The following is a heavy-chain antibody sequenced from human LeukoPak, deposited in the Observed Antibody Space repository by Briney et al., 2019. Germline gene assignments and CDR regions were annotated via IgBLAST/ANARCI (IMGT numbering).Heavy chain of an antibody. D-gene: IGHD3-22*01. CDR3: ASRLYDSARNFDY. V-gene: IGHV4-4*02. CDR2: IYHSGST. Sequence: SGTLSLTCAVSGGSISSSNWWRWVRQPPGKGLEWIGEIYHSGSTNYNPSLKSRVTISVDKSKNQFSLKLSSVTAADTAVYYCASRLYDSARNFDYWGQGALVTVSS. J-gene: IGHJ4*02. CDR1: GGSISSSNW.